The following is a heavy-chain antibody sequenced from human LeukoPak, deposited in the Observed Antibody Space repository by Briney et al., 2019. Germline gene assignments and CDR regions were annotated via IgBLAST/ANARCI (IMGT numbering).Heavy chain of an antibody. D-gene: IGHD6-19*01. Sequence: PGGSLRLSCAASGFTFSSYWMHWVRQAPGKGLVWVSRINSDGSSTSYADSVKGRFTISRDNSKNTLYLQMNSLRAEDTAVYYCARAVLDQWLVPGGWFDPWGQGTLVTVSS. V-gene: IGHV3-74*01. CDR1: GFTFSSYW. J-gene: IGHJ5*02. CDR2: INSDGSST. CDR3: ARAVLDQWLVPGGWFDP.